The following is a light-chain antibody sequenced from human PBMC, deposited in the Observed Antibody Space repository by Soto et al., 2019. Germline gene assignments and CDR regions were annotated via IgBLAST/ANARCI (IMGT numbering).Light chain of an antibody. V-gene: IGKV1-9*01. J-gene: IGKJ4*01. CDR1: QGISSY. CDR3: QRLNSYPLT. Sequence: DIQLTQSPSFLSASVGDRVTITCRASQGISSYLAWHQQKPGKAPKLLIYAASTLQSGVPSRFSGSGSGTEFTLTISSLQPEDFATYYCQRLNSYPLTFGGGTKVEIK. CDR2: AAS.